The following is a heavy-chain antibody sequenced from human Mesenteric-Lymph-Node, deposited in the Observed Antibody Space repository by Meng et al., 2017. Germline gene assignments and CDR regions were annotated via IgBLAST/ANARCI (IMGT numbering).Heavy chain of an antibody. J-gene: IGHJ4*03. CDR3: VTDRFGDEDFDY. CDR1: GLTFRDYE. Sequence: GESLKISCVVSGLTFRDYEMNWVRQAPGEGLEWVSYINTGGTATLYADSVRGRFTIARDDVKSSVYLQMYNLRAENTAFYYCVTDRFGDEDFDYWGQGTTVTVSS. CDR2: INTGGTAT. D-gene: IGHD2-21*02. V-gene: IGHV3-48*03.